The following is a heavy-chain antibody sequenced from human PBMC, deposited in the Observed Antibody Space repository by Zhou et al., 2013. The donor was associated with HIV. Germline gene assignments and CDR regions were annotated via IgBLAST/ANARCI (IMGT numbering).Heavy chain of an antibody. J-gene: IGHJ6*03. CDR2: IIPIFGTA. Sequence: QVQLVQSGAEVKKPGSSVKVSCKASGGTFSSYAISWVRQAPGQGLEWMGGIIPIFGTANYAQKFQGRVTITTDESTSTAYMELSSLRSEDTAVYYCASTTEDTAMAAYYYYYMDVWGKGTTVTVSS. CDR1: GGTFSSYA. CDR3: ASTTEDTAMAAYYYYYMDV. D-gene: IGHD5-18*01. V-gene: IGHV1-69*05.